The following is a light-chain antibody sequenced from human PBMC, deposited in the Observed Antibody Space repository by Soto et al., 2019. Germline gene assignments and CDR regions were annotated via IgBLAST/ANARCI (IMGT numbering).Light chain of an antibody. CDR2: AAS. J-gene: IGKJ5*01. CDR3: QKSYSTPIN. CDR1: QSISSY. V-gene: IGKV1-39*01. Sequence: DIQMTHSPSSLSASVGDRVTITCRASQSISSYLNWYQQKPGKAPKLLIYAASSLQSGVPSRFSGSGSGTDFTLTIGSLQPEDFATYYCQKSYSTPINFGQGTRRAIK.